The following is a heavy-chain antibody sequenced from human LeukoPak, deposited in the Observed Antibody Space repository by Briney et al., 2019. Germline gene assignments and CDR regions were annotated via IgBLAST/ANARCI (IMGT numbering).Heavy chain of an antibody. Sequence: GGSLRLSCAASGLTFSSYIIHWVRQAPGKGLEWVAVISYDGTDKYYADSVKGRFTISRDNSKNTLYLQMNSLRAEDTAVYYCAKAPQKITMVRIDYWGQGTLVTVSS. CDR3: AKAPQKITMVRIDY. CDR2: ISYDGTDK. V-gene: IGHV3-30*04. J-gene: IGHJ4*02. CDR1: GLTFSSYI. D-gene: IGHD3-10*01.